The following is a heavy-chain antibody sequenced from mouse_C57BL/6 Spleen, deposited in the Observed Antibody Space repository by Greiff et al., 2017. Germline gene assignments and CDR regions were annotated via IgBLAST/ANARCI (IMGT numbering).Heavy chain of an antibody. CDR3: ARGESYWYFDV. CDR1: GFTFSSYA. Sequence: EVQLVESGGGLVKPGGSLKLSCAASGFTFSSYAMSWVRQTPEKRLEWVATISDGGSYTYYPDNVKGRFTISRDNAKNNLYLQMSHLKSEDTAMYYCARGESYWYFDVWGTGTTVTVSS. CDR2: ISDGGSYT. J-gene: IGHJ1*03. V-gene: IGHV5-4*01.